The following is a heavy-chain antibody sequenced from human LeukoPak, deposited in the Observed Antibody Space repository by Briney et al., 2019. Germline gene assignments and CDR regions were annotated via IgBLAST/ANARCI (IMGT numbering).Heavy chain of an antibody. CDR3: ARDKLVDPYNGFDI. D-gene: IGHD2-21*01. J-gene: IGHJ3*02. CDR1: GYTFSEYF. CDR2: MNPNTGLI. V-gene: IGHV1-2*02. Sequence: ASVKVSCKASGYTFSEYFMHWVRQAPGQRLEWMGWMNPNTGLINRAQKFQGRVTMTRDTSINTAYMELNRLTFDDTAVYYCARDKLVDPYNGFDIWGQGTMVTVSS.